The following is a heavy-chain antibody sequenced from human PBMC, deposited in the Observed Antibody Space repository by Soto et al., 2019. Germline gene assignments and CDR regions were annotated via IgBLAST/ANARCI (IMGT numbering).Heavy chain of an antibody. CDR3: ARGHNYVAPDY. J-gene: IGHJ4*02. CDR1: GYTFTSYY. CDR2: IIPIFGTA. V-gene: IGHV1-69*13. D-gene: IGHD1-1*01. Sequence: SVKVSCKASGYTFTSYYMHWVRQAPGQGLEWMGGIIPIFGTANYAQKFQGRVTITADESTSTAYMELSSLRSEDTAVYYCARGHNYVAPDYWGQGTLVTVSS.